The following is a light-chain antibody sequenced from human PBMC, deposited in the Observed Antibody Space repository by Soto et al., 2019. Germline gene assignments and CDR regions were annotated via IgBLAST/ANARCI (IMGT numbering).Light chain of an antibody. V-gene: IGLV2-23*01. CDR2: EGT. CDR1: TSDFGTKKF. Sequence: QSALTQPASVSGSPGQSITISCIETTSDFGTKKFFSWYQQQPGKAPKLIIYEGTKRPSGVSSRFSGSKSGNTASLTVSGPQSDDEADYFCCLYTSFFSFFGGGTKLTVL. CDR3: CLYTSFFSF. J-gene: IGLJ2*01.